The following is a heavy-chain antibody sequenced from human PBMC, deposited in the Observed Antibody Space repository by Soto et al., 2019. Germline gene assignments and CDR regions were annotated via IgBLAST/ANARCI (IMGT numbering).Heavy chain of an antibody. CDR1: GYTFTSYA. J-gene: IGHJ3*02. CDR3: ARGIELGVDAFDI. V-gene: IGHV1-3*01. D-gene: IGHD2-8*02. Sequence: QVQLVQSGAEVKKPGASVKVSCKASGYTFTSYAMHWVRQAPGQRLEWMGWSNAGNGNTKYSQKFQGRVTITRDTSASTAYMELSSLRSEDTAVYYCARGIELGVDAFDIWGQGTMVTVSS. CDR2: SNAGNGNT.